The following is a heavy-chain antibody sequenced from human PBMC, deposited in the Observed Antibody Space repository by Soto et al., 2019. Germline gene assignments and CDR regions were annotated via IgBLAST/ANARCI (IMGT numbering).Heavy chain of an antibody. D-gene: IGHD3-10*01. J-gene: IGHJ5*02. Sequence: SGKVSCKTSGGTLSSYASSWVRQAPGQGIEWMGGIIPIFGTANYAQKFQGRVTITADESTSTAYMELSSLRSEDTAVYYCARGTQTVLWFGELLEFDPWVQGTLVTVSS. CDR2: IIPIFGTA. CDR3: ARGTQTVLWFGELLEFDP. V-gene: IGHV1-69*13. CDR1: GGTLSSYA.